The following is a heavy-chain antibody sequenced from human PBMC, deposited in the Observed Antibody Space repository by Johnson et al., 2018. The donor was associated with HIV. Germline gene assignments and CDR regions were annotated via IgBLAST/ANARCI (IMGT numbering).Heavy chain of an antibody. D-gene: IGHD3-10*01. CDR3: ARCGRLLWSGPGVFDI. CDR2: ISFDGSSQ. Sequence: QVQLVESGGGVVQPGRSLRLSCAASEFTFNTYAIHWVRQAPGKGLEWVAVISFDGSSQYYGDSVKGRFTISRDKSKRKLFLQMNSRRAEDTAVYYCARCGRLLWSGPGVFDIWGQGTMVTVSS. J-gene: IGHJ3*02. CDR1: EFTFNTYA. V-gene: IGHV3-30-3*01.